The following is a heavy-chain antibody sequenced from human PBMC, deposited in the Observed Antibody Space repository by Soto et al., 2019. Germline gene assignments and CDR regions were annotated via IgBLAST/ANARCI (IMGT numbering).Heavy chain of an antibody. CDR3: ARAYSSGWYSYFDF. D-gene: IGHD6-19*01. CDR1: GFNISRVVVA. CDR2: TYYRSKWCF. V-gene: IGHV6-1*01. Sequence: PSQTLSLTCAISGFNISRVVVAWNSIRQSPSRGLEWLGRTYYRSKWCFDYAVSVKSRITINPHTSKNLSSLQLNSVTPEDTAVYYGARAYSSGWYSYFDFWGKGTLVTV. J-gene: IGHJ4*02.